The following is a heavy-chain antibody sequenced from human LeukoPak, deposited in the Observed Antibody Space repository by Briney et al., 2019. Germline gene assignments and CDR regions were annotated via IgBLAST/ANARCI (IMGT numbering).Heavy chain of an antibody. CDR3: ARVSFFRWASTRPSYYYYYMDV. CDR2: INHSGST. CDR1: GGSFSGYY. V-gene: IGHV4-34*01. Sequence: SETLSLTCAVYGGSFSGYYWSWIRQPPGKGLEWIGEINHSGSTNYNPSLKSRVTISVDTSKNQFSLKLSSVTAADTAVYYCARVSFFRWASTRPSYYYYYMDVWGKGTTVTISS. D-gene: IGHD2-15*01. J-gene: IGHJ6*03.